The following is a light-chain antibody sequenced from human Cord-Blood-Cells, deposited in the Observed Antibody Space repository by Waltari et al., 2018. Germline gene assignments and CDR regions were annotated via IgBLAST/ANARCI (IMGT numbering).Light chain of an antibody. V-gene: IGKV3-15*01. Sequence: EIVITQSPATLSVSPGERATLSCRASQIVSSNLAWYQQKPGQAPRLLIYGASTRATGSPARFSGGGSGTEFTLTISSLQSEVFAVYYCQQYNNWLTFGGGTKVEIK. J-gene: IGKJ4*01. CDR2: GAS. CDR1: QIVSSN. CDR3: QQYNNWLT.